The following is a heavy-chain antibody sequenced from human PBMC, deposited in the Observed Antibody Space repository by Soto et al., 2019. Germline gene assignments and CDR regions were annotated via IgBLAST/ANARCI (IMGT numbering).Heavy chain of an antibody. Sequence: ASVKVSCKASGYTFTSYAMHWVRQAPGQRLEWMGWINAGNGNTKYSQKFQGRVTITRDTSASTAYMELSSLRSEDTAVYYCAIRAGIAARPARDYYYYDMDVWGQGTTVTVSS. CDR1: GYTFTSYA. CDR2: INAGNGNT. V-gene: IGHV1-3*01. J-gene: IGHJ6*02. CDR3: AIRAGIAARPARDYYYYDMDV. D-gene: IGHD6-6*01.